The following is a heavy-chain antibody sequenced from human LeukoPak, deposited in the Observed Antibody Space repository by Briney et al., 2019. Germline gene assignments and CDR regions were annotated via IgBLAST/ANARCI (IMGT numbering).Heavy chain of an antibody. Sequence: SETLTLTCAVSGVSFDDYYWSWVRQTPGKGLEWIGEINHSGYTNDSPSLKSRVTLSIDTSRKQFSLNLRSVTVADAGIYYCTRMTTGHDYWGQGTLVTVSS. CDR3: TRMTTGHDY. CDR2: INHSGYT. J-gene: IGHJ4*02. CDR1: GVSFDDYY. V-gene: IGHV4-34*01. D-gene: IGHD4-17*01.